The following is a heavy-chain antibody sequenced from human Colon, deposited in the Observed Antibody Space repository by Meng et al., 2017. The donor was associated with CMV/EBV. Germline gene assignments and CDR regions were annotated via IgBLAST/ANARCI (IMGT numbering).Heavy chain of an antibody. D-gene: IGHD1-26*01. CDR2: IKTDGSTT. J-gene: IGHJ4*02. CDR1: GFTFSNYW. V-gene: IGHV3-74*03. CDR3: VSGIVGARNY. Sequence: EVQLVGSGGGLVQSGGSLRLSCAVSGFTFSNYWMYWGRQTPGKGLVCVARIKTDGSTTEYADSVKGRFTISRDNGRNTLYLQMNSLRGEDTAVYFCVSGIVGARNYWAQGTLVTVSS.